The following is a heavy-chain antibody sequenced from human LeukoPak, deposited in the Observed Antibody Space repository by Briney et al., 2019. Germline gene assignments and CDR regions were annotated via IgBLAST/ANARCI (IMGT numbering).Heavy chain of an antibody. CDR3: AFSQSLQLFDY. CDR1: GGSFSGYY. V-gene: IGHV4-34*01. J-gene: IGHJ4*02. CDR2: INHSGST. D-gene: IGHD5-18*01. Sequence: SETLSLTCAVYGGSFSGYYWSWIRQPPGKGLEWIGEINHSGSTNYNPSLKSRVTISVDTSKNQFSLKLSSVTAADTAVYYCAFSQSLQLFDYWGQGTLVTVSS.